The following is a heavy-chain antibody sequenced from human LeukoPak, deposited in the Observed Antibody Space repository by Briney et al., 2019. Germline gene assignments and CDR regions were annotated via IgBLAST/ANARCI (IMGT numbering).Heavy chain of an antibody. CDR2: IYHSGST. CDR1: GGSISSGGYY. CDR3: ARESGSYMSNAFDI. Sequence: SETLSLTCTVSGGSISSGGYYWSWIRQPPGKGLEWIGYIYHSGSTYYNPSLKSRVTISVDRSKNQFSLKLSSVTAADTAVYYCARESGSYMSNAFDIWGQGTMVTVSS. J-gene: IGHJ3*02. D-gene: IGHD1-26*01. V-gene: IGHV4-30-2*01.